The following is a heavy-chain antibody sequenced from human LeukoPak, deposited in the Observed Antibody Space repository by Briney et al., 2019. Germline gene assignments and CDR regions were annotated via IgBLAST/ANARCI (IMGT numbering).Heavy chain of an antibody. Sequence: SETLSLTCGVYGGSFSGHCWSWIRQPPGKGLGWIGEVHESGSTNYNPSLKSRVSISIDTSKNQFSLKVMSVTAADTALYFCARGKDEISGFFQYYFDYWGQGALVTVSS. CDR3: ARGKDEISGFFQYYFDY. D-gene: IGHD3-22*01. V-gene: IGHV4-34*01. J-gene: IGHJ4*02. CDR2: VHESGST. CDR1: GGSFSGHC.